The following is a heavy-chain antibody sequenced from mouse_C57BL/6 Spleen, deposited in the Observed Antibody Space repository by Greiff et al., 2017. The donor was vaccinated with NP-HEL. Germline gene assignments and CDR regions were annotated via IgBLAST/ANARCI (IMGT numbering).Heavy chain of an antibody. CDR2: IYPGSGNT. J-gene: IGHJ2*01. CDR3: ARHDGYYFDY. V-gene: IGHV1-66*01. CDR1: GYSFTSYY. D-gene: IGHD2-3*01. Sequence: VQGVESGPELVKPGASVKISCKASGYSFTSYYIHWVKQRPGQGLEWIGWIYPGSGNTKYNEKFKGKATLTADTSSSTAYMQLSSLTSEDSAVYYCARHDGYYFDYWGQGTTLTVSS.